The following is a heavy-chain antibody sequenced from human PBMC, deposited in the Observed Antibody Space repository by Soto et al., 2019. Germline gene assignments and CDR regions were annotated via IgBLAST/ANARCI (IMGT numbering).Heavy chain of an antibody. Sequence: VASVKVSCKASGYTFTSYGISWVRQAPGQGLEWMGWISAYNGNTNYAQKLQGRVTMTTDTSTSTAYMELRSLRSDDTAVYYCARGTTGGYSYGYYYYYGMDVWRQGTTVTVSS. D-gene: IGHD5-18*01. CDR3: ARGTTGGYSYGYYYYYGMDV. CDR1: GYTFTSYG. CDR2: ISAYNGNT. J-gene: IGHJ6*02. V-gene: IGHV1-18*01.